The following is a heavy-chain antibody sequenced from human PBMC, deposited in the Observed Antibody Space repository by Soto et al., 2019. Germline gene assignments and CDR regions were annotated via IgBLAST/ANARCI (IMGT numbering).Heavy chain of an antibody. J-gene: IGHJ4*02. Sequence: GASVKVSCKVSGYTLTELSMHWVRQAPGKGLEWMGGFDPEDGETIYAQKFQGRVTMTEDTSTDTAYMELSSLRSEDTAVYYCATYYYDSSGYQSPHYWGQGTLVTVSS. CDR3: ATYYYDSSGYQSPHY. V-gene: IGHV1-24*01. CDR2: FDPEDGET. CDR1: GYTLTELS. D-gene: IGHD3-22*01.